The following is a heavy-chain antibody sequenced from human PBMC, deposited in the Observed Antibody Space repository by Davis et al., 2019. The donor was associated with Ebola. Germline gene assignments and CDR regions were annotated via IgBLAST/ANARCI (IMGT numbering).Heavy chain of an antibody. V-gene: IGHV4-39*01. CDR1: GGSISSSSYH. CDR3: ARHRLYYYDSSGYSTRNWFDP. D-gene: IGHD3-22*01. J-gene: IGHJ5*02. Sequence: MPSETLSLTCTVSGGSISSSSYHWGWIRQPPGKGLEWIGSMYYSGSTYYNPSLKSRVTISVDTSKNQFSLKLSSVTAADTAVYYCARHRLYYYDSSGYSTRNWFDPWGQGTLVTVSS. CDR2: MYYSGST.